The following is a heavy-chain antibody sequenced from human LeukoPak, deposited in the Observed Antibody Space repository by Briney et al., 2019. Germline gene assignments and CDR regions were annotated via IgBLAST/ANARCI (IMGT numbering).Heavy chain of an antibody. D-gene: IGHD2-15*01. Sequence: SGGSLRLSCAASGSTFSSYAMSWVRQAPGKGLEWVSAISGSGGSTYYADSVKGRFTISRDNSKNTLSLQMNSLRAEDTAVYYCAKAIGYCSGDSCRDDAFDIWGQGTLVTVSS. CDR3: AKAIGYCSGDSCRDDAFDI. CDR2: ISGSGGST. J-gene: IGHJ3*02. CDR1: GSTFSSYA. V-gene: IGHV3-23*01.